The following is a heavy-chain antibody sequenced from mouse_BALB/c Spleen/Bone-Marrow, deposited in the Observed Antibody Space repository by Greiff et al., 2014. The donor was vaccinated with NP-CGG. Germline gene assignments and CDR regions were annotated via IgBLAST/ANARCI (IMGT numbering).Heavy chain of an antibody. V-gene: IGHV5-17*02. Sequence: EVQGVESGGGLVQPGGSRKLSCAASGFTFSSFGMHWVRQAPEKGLEWVAYISSGSSTIYYADTVKGRFTISRDNPKNTLFLQMTSLRSEDTAMYYCAGLRRHYGYFDYWGQGTTLTVSS. CDR1: GFTFSSFG. J-gene: IGHJ2*01. CDR3: AGLRRHYGYFDY. CDR2: ISSGSSTI. D-gene: IGHD1-1*01.